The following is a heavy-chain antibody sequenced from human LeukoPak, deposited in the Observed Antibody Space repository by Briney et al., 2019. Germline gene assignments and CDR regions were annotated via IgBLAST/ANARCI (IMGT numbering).Heavy chain of an antibody. J-gene: IGHJ4*02. CDR3: ARGGGGDCWDY. CDR1: GGSISSSSYY. D-gene: IGHD2-21*02. Sequence: SETLSLTCTVSGGSISSSSYYWGWLRQPPGKGREWSGRCYYSGSTYYHPSRKSRVTISVDPSQHQLALTLSCVTAAVLACYSGARGGGGDCWDYWGQGTLVTVSS. CDR2: CYYSGST. V-gene: IGHV4-39*01.